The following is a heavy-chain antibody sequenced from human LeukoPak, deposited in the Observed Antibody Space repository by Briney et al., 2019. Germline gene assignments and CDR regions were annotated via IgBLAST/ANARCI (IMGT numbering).Heavy chain of an antibody. CDR3: VRHIASIFGVLKP. V-gene: IGHV4-39*01. CDR1: DGSISSSSYY. Sequence: SETLSLTCTVSDGSISSSSYYWGWIRQPPGKGLEWIGSISYSGSTYYNSSLKSRVTISVDTSKNQFSLKLSSVTAADTAVYYCVRHIASIFGVLKPWGQGTLVTVSS. D-gene: IGHD3-3*01. CDR2: ISYSGST. J-gene: IGHJ5*02.